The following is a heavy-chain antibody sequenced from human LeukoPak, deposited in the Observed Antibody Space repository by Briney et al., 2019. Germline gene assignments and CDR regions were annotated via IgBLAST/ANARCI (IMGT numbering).Heavy chain of an antibody. Sequence: PGGSLRLSCAASGLTFINYIIHWVRQAPGKGLEDVSAISNNGDRTYYANSVKGRFTISRDNSKKMLYLQMGSLRVEDMAVYYCVRDGDVSPIRPRHYGMDVWGQGTTVTVSS. J-gene: IGHJ6*02. CDR3: VRDGDVSPIRPRHYGMDV. V-gene: IGHV3-64*01. CDR1: GLTFINYI. D-gene: IGHD4-17*01. CDR2: ISNNGDRT.